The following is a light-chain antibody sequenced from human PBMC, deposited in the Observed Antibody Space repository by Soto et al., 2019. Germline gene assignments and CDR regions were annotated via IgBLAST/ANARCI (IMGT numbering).Light chain of an antibody. J-gene: IGLJ1*01. CDR1: TSNIGSNY. V-gene: IGLV1-47*01. CDR3: ATWDDSLNGFYV. CDR2: RNN. Sequence: QPPSASGTPGQGVTISCSGSTSNIGSNYVYWYQQLPGTAPKLLIYRNNQRPSGVPDRFSGSKSGTSASLAISGLRSDDEADYFCATWDDSLNGFYVFGTGTKVTVL.